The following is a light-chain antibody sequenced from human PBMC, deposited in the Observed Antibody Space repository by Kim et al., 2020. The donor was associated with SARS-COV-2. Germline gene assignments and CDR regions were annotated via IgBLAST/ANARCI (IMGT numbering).Light chain of an antibody. CDR2: RAS. V-gene: IGKV1-5*03. CDR1: QSVSSW. J-gene: IGKJ2*01. Sequence: SASLGDRVTITCRASQSVSSWLAWYQQKPGKAPKLLLNRASGLETGVPSSFSGRGSGTEFTLAISSLQPGDFATYYCVQYNCYPFTFGQGTKLEI. CDR3: VQYNCYPFT.